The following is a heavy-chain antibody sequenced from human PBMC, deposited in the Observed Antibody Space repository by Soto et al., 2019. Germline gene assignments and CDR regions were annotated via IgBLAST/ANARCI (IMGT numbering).Heavy chain of an antibody. CDR2: ISSSGSTI. D-gene: IGHD3-9*01. J-gene: IGHJ4*02. Sequence: GGSLRLSCAASGFTFSSYEMNWVRQAPGKGLEWVSYISSSGSTIYDADSVKGRFTISRDNAQNSLYLQMNSLRAEDTAVYYCAREGLYDIFDYWGQGTLVTVSS. CDR3: AREGLYDIFDY. V-gene: IGHV3-48*03. CDR1: GFTFSSYE.